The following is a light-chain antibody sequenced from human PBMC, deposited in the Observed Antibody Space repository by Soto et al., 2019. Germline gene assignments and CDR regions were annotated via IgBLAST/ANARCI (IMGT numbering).Light chain of an antibody. J-gene: IGKJ1*01. CDR1: QGISTY. CDR2: AAS. CDR3: QQSYSTTWT. V-gene: IGKV1-39*01. Sequence: DIQLTQSPSSLSASVGDRVTLTCLASQGISTYLNWYHQKPGKAPKLLIYAASSLQSGVPSRFSGSGSETDFTLTISSLQPEDFATYSCQQSYSTTWTFGQGTKVDI.